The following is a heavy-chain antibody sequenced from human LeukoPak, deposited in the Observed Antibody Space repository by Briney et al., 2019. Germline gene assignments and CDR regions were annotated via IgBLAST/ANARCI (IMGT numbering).Heavy chain of an antibody. J-gene: IGHJ4*02. CDR1: GCTFSSYA. CDR3: ARGTAAVNFPFDY. Sequence: SVKVPCKASGCTFSSYAMSWVRQAPGQGLEWMGGIIPIFGTANYAQKFQGRVTITADESTSTAYMELSSLRSEDTAVYYCARGTAAVNFPFDYWGQGTLVTVSS. CDR2: IIPIFGTA. V-gene: IGHV1-69*01. D-gene: IGHD6-13*01.